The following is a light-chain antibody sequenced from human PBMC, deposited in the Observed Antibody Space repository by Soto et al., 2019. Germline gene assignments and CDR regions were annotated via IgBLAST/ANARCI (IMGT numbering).Light chain of an antibody. J-gene: IGLJ1*01. V-gene: IGLV2-14*01. CDR1: SSDVGGYNY. Sequence: QSALTQPASVSGSPGQSITISCTGTSSDVGGYNYVSWYQQRPGKAPKLMICDVSNRPSGVSNRFSGSKSGNTASLTISGLQAEDEADYYCSSYTSSSTPYVFGTGTKVTVL. CDR2: DVS. CDR3: SSYTSSSTPYV.